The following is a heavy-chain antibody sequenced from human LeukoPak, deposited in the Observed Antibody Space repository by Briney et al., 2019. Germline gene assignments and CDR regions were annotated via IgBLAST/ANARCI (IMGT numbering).Heavy chain of an antibody. V-gene: IGHV1-18*01. D-gene: IGHD2/OR15-2a*01. CDR3: ARYLSMNYYYYMDV. J-gene: IGHJ6*03. CDR2: ISAYNGNT. Sequence: EASVKVSCKASGYTFTSYGISWVRQAPGQGLEWMGWISAYNGNTNYAQKFQGRVTMTRDTSISTAYMELSRLRSDDTAVYYCARYLSMNYYYYMDVWGKGTTVTVSS. CDR1: GYTFTSYG.